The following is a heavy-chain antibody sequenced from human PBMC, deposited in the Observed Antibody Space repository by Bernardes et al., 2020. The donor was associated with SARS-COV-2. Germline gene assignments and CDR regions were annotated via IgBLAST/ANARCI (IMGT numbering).Heavy chain of an antibody. J-gene: IGHJ6*02. V-gene: IGHV3-33*08. CDR2: IWYDGSNK. CDR1: GFTFSSYG. Sequence: GGSLRLSCAASGFTFSSYGMHWVRQAPGKGLEWVAVIWYDGSNKYYADSVKGRFTISRDNAKNSLYLQMNSLRAEDTAVYYCARWLQRRGYYGMDVWGQGTTVTVSS. CDR3: ARWLQRRGYYGMDV. D-gene: IGHD5-12*01.